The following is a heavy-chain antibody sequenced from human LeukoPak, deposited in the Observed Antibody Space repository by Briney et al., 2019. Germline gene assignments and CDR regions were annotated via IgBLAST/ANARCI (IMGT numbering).Heavy chain of an antibody. V-gene: IGHV4-39*01. J-gene: IGHJ3*02. D-gene: IGHD2-21*01. CDR2: IYYSGST. CDR3: ARLILAYCGGDCYWVGRGAFDI. Sequence: SETLSLTCTVSGGSISSSSYYWGWIRQPPGKGLEWIGSIYYSGSTYYNPSLRSRVTISVDTSKNQFSLKLSSVTAADTAVYYCARLILAYCGGDCYWVGRGAFDIWGQGTMVTVSS. CDR1: GGSISSSSYY.